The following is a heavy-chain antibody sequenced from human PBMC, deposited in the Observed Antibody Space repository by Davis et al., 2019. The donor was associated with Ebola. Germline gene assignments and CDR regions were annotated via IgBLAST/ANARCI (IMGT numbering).Heavy chain of an antibody. D-gene: IGHD2-15*01. V-gene: IGHV1-18*01. Sequence: ASVKVSCKASGYTFTSYGISWVRQAPGQGLEWMGWISAYNGNTNYAQKLQGRVTMTTDTSTSTAYMELRSLRSDDTAVYYCAKAGYCSGGSCYFSAFDPWGQGTLVTVSS. CDR3: AKAGYCSGGSCYFSAFDP. J-gene: IGHJ5*02. CDR2: ISAYNGNT. CDR1: GYTFTSYG.